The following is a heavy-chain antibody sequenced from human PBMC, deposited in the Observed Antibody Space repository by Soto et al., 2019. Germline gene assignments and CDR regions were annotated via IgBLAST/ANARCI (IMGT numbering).Heavy chain of an antibody. D-gene: IGHD3-22*01. CDR3: ARAFLYQGSYSRGHSLEAFDF. CDR1: GYTFTSSG. CDR2: ISAHTGSS. J-gene: IGHJ4*03. V-gene: IGHV1-18*01. Sequence: ASVKVSCKASGYTFTSSGMSWVRQAPGQGLEWMGWISAHTGSSEYAQRFQGRVTMTTDRSTSTAYMELRSLRSDDTAVYYCARAFLYQGSYSRGHSLEAFDFSGPATLVTLSS.